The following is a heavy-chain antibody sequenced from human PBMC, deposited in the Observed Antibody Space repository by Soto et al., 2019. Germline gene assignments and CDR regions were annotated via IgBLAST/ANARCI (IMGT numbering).Heavy chain of an antibody. CDR1: GFTFNHYA. CDR3: AKDSTVTTSLYFYYYGFDV. V-gene: IGHV3-23*01. Sequence: VHLLESGGGLVQPGGSLRLACTASGFTFNHYAMSWVRQAPGKGREWVSAVSGRGGSTKYADSVKGRFIISRDNSNSPLYLQMDSLRGEDTAVYYCAKDSTVTTSLYFYYYGFDVWGQGTTVTVSS. D-gene: IGHD4-17*01. CDR2: VSGRGGST. J-gene: IGHJ6*02.